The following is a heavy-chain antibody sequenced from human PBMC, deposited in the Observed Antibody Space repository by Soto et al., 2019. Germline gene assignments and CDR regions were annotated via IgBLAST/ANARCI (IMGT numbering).Heavy chain of an antibody. CDR1: GFTFSNAW. J-gene: IGHJ4*02. D-gene: IGHD3-3*01. V-gene: IGHV3-15*01. Sequence: GGSLRLSCAASGFTFSNAWMSWVRQAPGKGLEWVGRIKSKTDGGTTDYAAPVKGRFTISRDDSKNTLYLQMNSLKTEDTAVYYCTASLNFWSGYLDPTEDYWGQGTLVTVSS. CDR3: TASLNFWSGYLDPTEDY. CDR2: IKSKTDGGTT.